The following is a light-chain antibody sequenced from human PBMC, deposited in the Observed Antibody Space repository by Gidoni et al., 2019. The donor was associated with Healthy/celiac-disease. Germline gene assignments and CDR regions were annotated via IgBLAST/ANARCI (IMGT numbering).Light chain of an antibody. V-gene: IGKV1-33*01. CDR1: QDISNY. CDR2: DAS. J-gene: IGKJ2*01. Sequence: DIQMTQSQSSLSASVGDRVTITCQASQDISNYLNWYKQKPGKAPKLLILDASNLETGGPSRFSGSGSGTDFTFTISSLQPEDIATYYCQQYDNLPPLYTFGQGTKLEIK. CDR3: QQYDNLPPLYT.